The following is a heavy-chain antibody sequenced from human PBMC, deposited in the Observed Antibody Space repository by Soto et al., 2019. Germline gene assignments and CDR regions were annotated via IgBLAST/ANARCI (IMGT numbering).Heavy chain of an antibody. J-gene: IGHJ4*02. V-gene: IGHV4-39*01. CDR2: MYYTGST. CDR3: ARGSGWFGDYFDY. D-gene: IGHD6-19*01. Sequence: PSETLSLTCTVSGGSISSSSYYWGWIRQPPGKGLEWIGSMYYTGSTYYKPSLKSRVTISVDTSKNQFSLRLNSVTAADTAVYYCARGSGWFGDYFDYWGQGTLVTVSS. CDR1: GGSISSSSYY.